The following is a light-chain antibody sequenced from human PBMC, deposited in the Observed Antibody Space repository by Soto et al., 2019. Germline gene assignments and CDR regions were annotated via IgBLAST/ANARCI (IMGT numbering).Light chain of an antibody. V-gene: IGKV1-39*01. J-gene: IGKJ2*01. Sequence: DIQMTQSPASLSASVGDRVTITCRASQTLSSYLNWYQQKAGAAPKLLIYSASTLQSGVPSRFSGSGFGTDYTLTISSLQPADFAVYYCQQTFRTPHTFGQGTKLDIK. CDR1: QTLSSY. CDR2: SAS. CDR3: QQTFRTPHT.